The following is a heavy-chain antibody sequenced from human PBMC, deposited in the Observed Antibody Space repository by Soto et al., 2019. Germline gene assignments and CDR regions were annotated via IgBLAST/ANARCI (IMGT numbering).Heavy chain of an antibody. D-gene: IGHD3-22*01. V-gene: IGHV3-23*01. CDR2: ISGSGGST. Sequence: EVQLLESGGGLVQPGGSLRLSCAASGFTFSSYAMSWVRQAPGKRLEWVSAISGSGGSTYYADSVKGRFTISRDNSKNTLYLQMNSLRAEDTAVYYCATTPFRMLVVVKDYWGQGTLVTVSS. CDR3: ATTPFRMLVVVKDY. J-gene: IGHJ4*02. CDR1: GFTFSSYA.